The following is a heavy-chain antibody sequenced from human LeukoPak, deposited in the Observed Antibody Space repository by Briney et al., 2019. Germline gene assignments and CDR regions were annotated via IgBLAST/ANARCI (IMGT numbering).Heavy chain of an antibody. CDR3: ARGSGWYVVNFDY. D-gene: IGHD6-19*01. V-gene: IGHV3-23*01. CDR1: GFTFSSYA. CDR2: ISGSGGST. Sequence: GGSLRLSCAASGFTFSSYAMSWVRQAPGKGLEWVSAISGSGGSTYYADSVKGRFTISRDNSKNTLYLRMNSLRAEDTAVYYCARGSGWYVVNFDYWGQGTLVTVSS. J-gene: IGHJ4*02.